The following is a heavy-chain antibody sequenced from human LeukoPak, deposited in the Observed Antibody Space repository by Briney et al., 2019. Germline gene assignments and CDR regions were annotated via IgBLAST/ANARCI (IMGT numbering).Heavy chain of an antibody. J-gene: IGHJ4*02. V-gene: IGHV3-48*01. CDR1: GFTFSTYS. CDR2: ISSSSSSTI. Sequence: GGSLRLSCEASGFTFSTYSMNWVRQAPGKGLEWVSYISSSSSSTIYYADSVKGRFTISRDNAKNSLYLQMNSLRPEDTAIYYCAREGYYGSGSPPSLYFDYWGQGTLVTVSS. D-gene: IGHD3-10*01. CDR3: AREGYYGSGSPPSLYFDY.